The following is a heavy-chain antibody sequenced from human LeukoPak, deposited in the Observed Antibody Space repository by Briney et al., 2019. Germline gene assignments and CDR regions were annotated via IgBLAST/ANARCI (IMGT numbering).Heavy chain of an antibody. Sequence: ASVKVSCKASGYTFTGYYMHWVRQAPGQGLEWMGWINPNSGGTNYAQKFQGRVTMTRDTSISTAYMGLSRLRPDDTAVYYCARGYQLLGWFDPWGQGTLVTVSS. J-gene: IGHJ5*02. CDR3: ARGYQLLGWFDP. CDR1: GYTFTGYY. CDR2: INPNSGGT. D-gene: IGHD2-2*01. V-gene: IGHV1-2*02.